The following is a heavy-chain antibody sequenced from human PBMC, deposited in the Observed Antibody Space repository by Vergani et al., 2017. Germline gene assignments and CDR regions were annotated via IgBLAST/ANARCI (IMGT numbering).Heavy chain of an antibody. CDR3: AKAGGPGLFFDY. D-gene: IGHD3-16*01. V-gene: IGHV3-23*04. CDR2: ISSSGGST. CDR1: GFTFSSYS. J-gene: IGHJ4*02. Sequence: EVQLVESGGGLVKPGGSLRLSCAASGFTFSSYSMNWVREAPGKGLELVSSISSSGGSTYYADSVKGRFTISRDNSKNTLYLQMNSLRAEDTAVYYGAKAGGPGLFFDYWGQGTLVTVSS.